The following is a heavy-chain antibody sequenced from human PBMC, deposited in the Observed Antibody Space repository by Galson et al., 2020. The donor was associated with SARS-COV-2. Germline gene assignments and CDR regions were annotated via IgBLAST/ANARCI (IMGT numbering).Heavy chain of an antibody. CDR1: GYPFNRYG. D-gene: IGHD3-16*01. Sequence: ASVKVSCTASGYPFNRYGISWVRQAPGQGLEWIGWISGSNGNTNYVQKLQGRVTMTTDTSTGTAFMELRSLGFDDTAVYYCARSGRGTYRYFDLWGRGTLVTVSS. CDR2: ISGSNGNT. J-gene: IGHJ2*01. CDR3: ARSGRGTYRYFDL. V-gene: IGHV1-18*01.